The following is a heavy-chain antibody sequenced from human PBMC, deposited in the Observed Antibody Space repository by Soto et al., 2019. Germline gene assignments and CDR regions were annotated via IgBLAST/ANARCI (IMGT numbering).Heavy chain of an antibody. CDR3: ARGLFDPWELAYYFDY. J-gene: IGHJ4*02. V-gene: IGHV4-34*01. CDR1: GGSFSGYS. Sequence: SETLSLTCAVYGGSFSGYSWSWIRQPPGKGLEWIGEINHSGSTNYNPSLKSRVTISVDTSKNQFSLKLSSVTAADTAVYYCARGLFDPWELAYYFDYWGQGTLVTVSS. D-gene: IGHD1-26*01. CDR2: INHSGST.